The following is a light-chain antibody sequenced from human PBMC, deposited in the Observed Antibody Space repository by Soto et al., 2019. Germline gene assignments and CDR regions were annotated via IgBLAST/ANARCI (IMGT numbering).Light chain of an antibody. CDR2: DTS. CDR3: WTWDSSLSAGV. Sequence: QYVLTQPPSVSAAPGQKVTISCSGSSSNIGENFVSWYQHIPGTAPKLVIHDTSGRPSWIPDRFSGSKSGTSAILGITGLQTGDEATYYCWTWDSSLSAGVFGGGTQLTVL. CDR1: SSNIGENF. V-gene: IGLV1-51*01. J-gene: IGLJ3*02.